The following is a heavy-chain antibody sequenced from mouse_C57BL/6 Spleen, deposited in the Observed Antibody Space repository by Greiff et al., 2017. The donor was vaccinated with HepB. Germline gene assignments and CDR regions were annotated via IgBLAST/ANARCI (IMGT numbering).Heavy chain of an antibody. Sequence: QVHVKQSGAELVKPGASVKLSCKASGYTFTSYWMHWVKQRPGQGLEWIGMIHPNSGSTNYNEKFKSKATLTVDKSSSTAYMQLSSLTSEDSAVYYCARSRRGMDYWGQGTSVTVSS. J-gene: IGHJ4*01. CDR1: GYTFTSYW. CDR3: ARSRRGMDY. CDR2: IHPNSGST. V-gene: IGHV1-64*01.